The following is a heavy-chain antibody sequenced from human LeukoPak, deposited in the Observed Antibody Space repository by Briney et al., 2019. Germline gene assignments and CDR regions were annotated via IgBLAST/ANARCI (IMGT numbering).Heavy chain of an antibody. CDR2: ISNSGSYT. J-gene: IGHJ4*02. V-gene: IGHV3-11*05. Sequence: GGSLRLSCAASGFSFSDNYMSWIRQAPGKGLEWVSYISNSGSYTNYPDSVKGRFTISRDNSKNTLYLQINSLRAEDTALYYCAKDLSGYYRPIDYWGQGTLVTVSS. CDR1: GFSFSDNY. CDR3: AKDLSGYYRPIDY. D-gene: IGHD3-22*01.